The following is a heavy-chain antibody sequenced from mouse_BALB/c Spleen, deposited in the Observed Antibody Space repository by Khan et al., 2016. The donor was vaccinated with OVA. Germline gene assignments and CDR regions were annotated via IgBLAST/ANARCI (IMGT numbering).Heavy chain of an antibody. CDR2: IWSDGNT. D-gene: IGHD2-2*01. Sequence: VQLKQSGPGLVAPSQSLSITCTVSGSSSTSYGVSWARQTPGKGLEWLGVIWSDGNTNYHSSLKSRLTITKDNSKSQVHLKLNSLQTDDTATYYWAVIFYGYDWFAYWGQGTLVTVSA. CDR1: GSSSTSYG. J-gene: IGHJ3*01. V-gene: IGHV2-3*01. CDR3: AVIFYGYDWFAY.